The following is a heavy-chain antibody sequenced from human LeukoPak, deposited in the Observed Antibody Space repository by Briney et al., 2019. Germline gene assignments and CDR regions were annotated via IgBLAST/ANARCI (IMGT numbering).Heavy chain of an antibody. V-gene: IGHV3-7*03. CDR1: GFTFSSYW. D-gene: IGHD2-15*01. CDR2: IKQDGSEK. J-gene: IGHJ6*04. CDR3: ARVRDIVVVVAATHVYYYGMDV. Sequence: GGSPRLSCAASGFTFSSYWMSWVRQAPGKGLEWVANIKQDGSEKYYVDSVKGRFTISRDNAKNSLYLQMNSLRAEDTAVYYCARVRDIVVVVAATHVYYYGMDVWGKGTTVTVSS.